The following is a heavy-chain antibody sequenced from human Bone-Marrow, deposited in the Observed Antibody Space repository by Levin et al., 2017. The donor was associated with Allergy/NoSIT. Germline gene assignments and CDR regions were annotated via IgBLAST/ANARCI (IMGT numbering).Heavy chain of an antibody. D-gene: IGHD6-19*01. V-gene: IGHV3-74*01. Sequence: LSLPCAASGFPFRNSWMHWVRQAPGKGLVWVSGIKSDESSTTYADPVKGRFTISRDNAKNTLYLQMDRLRAEDTAVYYCAGNQGQWLNFFGYWGQGILVTVSS. CDR2: IKSDESST. CDR1: GFPFRNSW. CDR3: AGNQGQWLNFFGY. J-gene: IGHJ4*02.